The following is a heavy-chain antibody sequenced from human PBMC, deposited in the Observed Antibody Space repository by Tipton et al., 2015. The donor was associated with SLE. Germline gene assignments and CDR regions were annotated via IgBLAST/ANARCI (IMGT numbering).Heavy chain of an antibody. D-gene: IGHD3-22*01. V-gene: IGHV3-74*01. J-gene: IGHJ4*02. CDR1: GFTFSSYW. CDR2: INTDGRTT. Sequence: SLRLSCAASGFTFSSYWMHWVRQAPGKGLVWVSRINTDGRTTTYADSVKGRFTISRDNAKNTLYLQMNSLRAEDAAVYFCALSYYYDVGGYYLGGSLDYWGQGTLLAVSS. CDR3: ALSYYYDVGGYYLGGSLDY.